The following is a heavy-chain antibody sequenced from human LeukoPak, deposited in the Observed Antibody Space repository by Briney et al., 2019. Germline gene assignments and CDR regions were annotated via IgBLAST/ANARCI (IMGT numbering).Heavy chain of an antibody. CDR3: ARDQEAAVWFGELVNYYGMDV. Sequence: PGGSLRLSCAASGFTFSNYGMNWVRQAPGKGLEWVSSITSRSSYIYYADSMKGRFTISRDNAKNSLYLQMNSLRAEDTAVYYCARDQEAAVWFGELVNYYGMDVWGQGTTVTVSS. J-gene: IGHJ6*02. V-gene: IGHV3-21*01. CDR1: GFTFSNYG. D-gene: IGHD3-10*01. CDR2: ITSRSSYI.